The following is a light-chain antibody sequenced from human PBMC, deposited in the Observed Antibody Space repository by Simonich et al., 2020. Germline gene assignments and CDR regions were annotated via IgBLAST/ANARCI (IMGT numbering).Light chain of an antibody. CDR1: QSVLYSSNNKNY. CDR3: QQYYSTPLT. J-gene: IGKJ4*01. V-gene: IGKV4-1*01. CDR2: WAS. Sequence: DIVMTQSPDSLAVSLVERATINCKSSQSVLYSSNNKNYLAWYPQKPGQPPKLLIYWASTRESGVPDRFSGSGSGTDFTLTISSLQAEDVAVYYCQQYYSTPLTFGGGTKVEIK.